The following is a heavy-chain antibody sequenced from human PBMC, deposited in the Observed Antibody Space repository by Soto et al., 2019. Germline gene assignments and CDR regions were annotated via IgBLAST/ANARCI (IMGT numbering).Heavy chain of an antibody. CDR3: AREAGSFLADY. Sequence: QVQLQESGPGLVKPSETLSLTCTVSGGSVSSGSYYWSWIRQPPGKGLEWIGYIYYSGSTNYNPALKSRVTISVATSNNQFSLKLSSVTAADTALYFCAREAGSFLADYWGQGTLVTVSS. V-gene: IGHV4-61*01. D-gene: IGHD1-26*01. J-gene: IGHJ4*02. CDR1: GGSVSSGSYY. CDR2: IYYSGST.